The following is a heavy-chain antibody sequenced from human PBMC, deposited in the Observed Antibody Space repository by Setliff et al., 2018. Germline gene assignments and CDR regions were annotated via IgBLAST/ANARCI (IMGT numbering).Heavy chain of an antibody. J-gene: IGHJ3*02. CDR2: IYTSGST. D-gene: IGHD1-26*01. CDR3: ARKGISALSGAFDM. Sequence: SETLSLTCTVSGGSISNYYWSWIRQPAGKGLEWIGRIYTSGSTNYNPSLKSRVTMSVGTSKNQFSLKLSSVTAADTAVYYCARKGISALSGAFDMWGQGTMGTVSS. CDR1: GGSISNYY. V-gene: IGHV4-4*07.